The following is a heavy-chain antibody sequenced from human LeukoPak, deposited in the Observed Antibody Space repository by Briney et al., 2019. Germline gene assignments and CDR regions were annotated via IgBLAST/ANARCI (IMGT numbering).Heavy chain of an antibody. V-gene: IGHV5-51*01. Sequence: GESLKISCTGFGYSFTTYWIGWVRQLPGRGLEWMGIIYPGDSDARYSPSLQGQVTISVDKSISTAYLQWSSLKASDTAMYYCARQGRIVVVTTTHDAFDIWGQGTMVTVSS. J-gene: IGHJ3*02. CDR3: ARQGRIVVVTTTHDAFDI. D-gene: IGHD2-21*02. CDR2: IYPGDSDA. CDR1: GYSFTTYW.